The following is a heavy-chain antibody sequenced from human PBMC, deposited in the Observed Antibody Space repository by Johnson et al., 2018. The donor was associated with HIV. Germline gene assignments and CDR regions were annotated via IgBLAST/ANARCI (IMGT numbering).Heavy chain of an antibody. V-gene: IGHV3-11*04. CDR2: ISSSGKST. Sequence: QVQLVESGGGLVKPGGSLRLSCAVSGFIFRDYYMSWIRQAPGKGLEWVSYISSSGKSTNYADSVKGRFTISRDNAKNSLYLQMNSLRAEDTAVYYCARYIILYWKAFYICGQGTMVTVSS. D-gene: IGHD1-1*01. J-gene: IGHJ3*02. CDR1: GFIFRDYY. CDR3: ARYIILYWKAFYI.